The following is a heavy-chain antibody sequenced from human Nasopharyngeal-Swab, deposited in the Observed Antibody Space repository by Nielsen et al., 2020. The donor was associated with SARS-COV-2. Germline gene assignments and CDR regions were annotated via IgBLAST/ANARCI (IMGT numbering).Heavy chain of an antibody. J-gene: IGHJ4*02. D-gene: IGHD6-13*01. Sequence: GESLKISWKGSGYSFTIYCSGWVRQMPGKGLEWMGRIDPSDSYTNYSPSFQGHVTISADKSISTAYLQWSSLKASDTAMYYCARHLPVQQLVDYWGPGTLVTVSS. V-gene: IGHV5-10-1*01. CDR3: ARHLPVQQLVDY. CDR1: GYSFTIYC. CDR2: IDPSDSYT.